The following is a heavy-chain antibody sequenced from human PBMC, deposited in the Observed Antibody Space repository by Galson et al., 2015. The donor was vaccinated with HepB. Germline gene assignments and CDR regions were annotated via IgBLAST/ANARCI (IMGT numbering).Heavy chain of an antibody. J-gene: IGHJ5*02. CDR3: AAYRVTAGRWFDP. Sequence: SLRLSCAASGFTFTSYDMTWVRQAPGKGLEWVAVIDTSGGHTSYEDSVKGRFTISRDNAKSTLSLQMNSLRVEDTAIYYCAAYRVTAGRWFDPWGQGTLVTVSS. V-gene: IGHV3-23*01. D-gene: IGHD2-2*01. CDR1: GFTFTSYD. CDR2: IDTSGGHT.